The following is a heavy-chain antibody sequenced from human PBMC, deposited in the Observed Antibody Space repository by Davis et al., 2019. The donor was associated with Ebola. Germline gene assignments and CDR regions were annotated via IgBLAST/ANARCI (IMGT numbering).Heavy chain of an antibody. V-gene: IGHV3-43*02. J-gene: IGHJ5*02. D-gene: IGHD3-22*01. Sequence: PGGSLRLSCGVSGFTFDNYAMHWVRQLPGKGLEWVSLISGDGGTTYYADSVKGRFTISRDNDKNFLYLQMNSLTTEDSALYYCAASGYFYEVWFDPWGQGTLVTVSS. CDR3: AASGYFYEVWFDP. CDR1: GFTFDNYA. CDR2: ISGDGGTT.